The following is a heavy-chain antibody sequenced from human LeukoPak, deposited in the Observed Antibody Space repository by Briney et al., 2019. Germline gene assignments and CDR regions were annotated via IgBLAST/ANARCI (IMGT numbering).Heavy chain of an antibody. CDR3: ARDRDSGSSSNRFYFDY. CDR1: GGSLSNYY. J-gene: IGHJ4*02. CDR2: IFTSGST. V-gene: IGHV4-4*07. Sequence: SETLSLTCTVSGGSLSNYYWSWVRQPAGKGMAWIGRIFTSGSTNYNPSLKRRVTMSVDTSMNQLSLKLGSVTAADTAVYYSARDRDSGSSSNRFYFDYWGQGTLVTVSS. D-gene: IGHD1-26*01.